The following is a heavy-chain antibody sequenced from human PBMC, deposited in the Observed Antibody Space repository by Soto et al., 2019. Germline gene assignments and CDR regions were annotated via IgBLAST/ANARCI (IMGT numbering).Heavy chain of an antibody. Sequence: GGSLRLSCVASGFNLNTYSIYWVRQAPGKGLQWVAQILYDGSKKHYADSVRGRFTITRDNSKNTVYLQMDSLRVDDTAMYYCVRDLALMADYWGHGTLVTFSS. CDR3: VRDLALMADY. D-gene: IGHD3-16*01. CDR1: GFNLNTYS. J-gene: IGHJ4*01. V-gene: IGHV3-30*03. CDR2: ILYDGSKK.